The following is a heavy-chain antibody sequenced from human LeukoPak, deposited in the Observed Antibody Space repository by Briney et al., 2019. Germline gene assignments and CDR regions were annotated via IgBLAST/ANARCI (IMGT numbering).Heavy chain of an antibody. V-gene: IGHV3-30*02. CDR3: AKRDQSGSGSGYYYMDV. CDR1: GFTFSNYG. CDR2: IQYDGSDK. Sequence: GGSLRLSCAAPGFTFSNYGMHWVRQAPGKGPEWVSFIQYDGSDKYYADFVKGRFTISRDNSKNTLYLQMNSLGAEDTAVYYCAKRDQSGSGSGYYYMDVWGKGTTVTVSS. D-gene: IGHD3-10*01. J-gene: IGHJ6*03.